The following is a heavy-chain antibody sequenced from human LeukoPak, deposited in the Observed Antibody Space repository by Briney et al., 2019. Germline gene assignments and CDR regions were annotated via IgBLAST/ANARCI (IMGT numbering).Heavy chain of an antibody. D-gene: IGHD6-13*01. CDR2: IYYSGST. V-gene: IGHV4-39*01. Sequence: SETLSLTCTASGGSISSSSYYWGWIRQPPGKGLEWIGSIYYSGSTYYNPSLKSRVTISVDTSKNQFSLKLSSVTAADTAVYYCARQSIIAAAVFDYWGQGTLVTVSS. CDR1: GGSISSSSYY. CDR3: ARQSIIAAAVFDY. J-gene: IGHJ4*02.